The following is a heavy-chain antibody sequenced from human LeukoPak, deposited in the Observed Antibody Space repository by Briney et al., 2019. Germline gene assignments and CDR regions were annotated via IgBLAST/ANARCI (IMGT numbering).Heavy chain of an antibody. CDR3: ARDGGFGGPGGDNWFDS. J-gene: IGHJ5*01. CDR2: IYSDGGT. CDR1: GFTVSAKY. Sequence: GGSLRLSCAASGFTVSAKYMSWVRQGPGKGLDWISSIYSDGGTNYADSVKGRFTIPRDNSKNTLYLQMNSLRPEDTAVYYCARDGGFGGPGGDNWFDSWGQGALVTVSS. D-gene: IGHD3-16*01. V-gene: IGHV3-66*02.